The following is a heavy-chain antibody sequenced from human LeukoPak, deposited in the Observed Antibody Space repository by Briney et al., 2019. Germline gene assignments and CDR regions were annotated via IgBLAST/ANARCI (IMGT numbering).Heavy chain of an antibody. Sequence: ASVKVSCKASGYTFTSYAMNWVRQAPGQGLEWMGWINTNTGNPTYAQGFTGRFVFSLDTSVSTAYPQISSLKAEDTAVYYCAREGPYYDFWSGHPPYYFDYWGQGTLVTVSS. V-gene: IGHV7-4-1*02. CDR2: INTNTGNP. CDR3: AREGPYYDFWSGHPPYYFDY. J-gene: IGHJ4*02. CDR1: GYTFTSYA. D-gene: IGHD3-3*01.